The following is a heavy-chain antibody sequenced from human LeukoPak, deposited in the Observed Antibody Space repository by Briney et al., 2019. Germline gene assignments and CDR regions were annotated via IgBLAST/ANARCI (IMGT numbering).Heavy chain of an antibody. V-gene: IGHV3-30-3*01. CDR2: ISFDGSNK. CDR1: GFTFSNYA. D-gene: IGHD2-2*01. J-gene: IGHJ4*02. CDR3: AKAPRSSANCYDDQ. Sequence: GGSLRLSCAASGFTFSNYAMYWVRQAPGKGLEWVAVISFDGSNKYYADSVKGRFTVSRDNSKNTLYLQMNSLRAEDTAVFYWAKAPRSSANCYDDQRGQGTLGTGPS.